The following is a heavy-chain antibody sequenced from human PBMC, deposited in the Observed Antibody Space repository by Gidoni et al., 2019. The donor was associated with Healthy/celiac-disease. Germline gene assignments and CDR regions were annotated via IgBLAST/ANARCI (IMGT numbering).Heavy chain of an antibody. Sequence: QLQLQESGPGLVKPSETLSLTCTVSGGSISSSSYYWGWIRQPPGKGREWIWSIYYSGSTHYNPSLKSRVTIAVDTSKNQFSLKLSAVTAADTAVYYCARHLSLPDAFDIWGQGTMVTVSS. CDR3: ARHLSLPDAFDI. J-gene: IGHJ3*02. CDR2: IYYSGST. D-gene: IGHD2-15*01. V-gene: IGHV4-39*01. CDR1: GGSISSSSYY.